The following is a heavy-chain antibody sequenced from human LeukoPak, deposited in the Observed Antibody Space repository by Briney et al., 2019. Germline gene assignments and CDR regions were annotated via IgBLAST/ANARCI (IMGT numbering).Heavy chain of an antibody. Sequence: SSQTLSLTCTVSGGSISSGGYYWSWIRQHPGKGLEWIGYIYYSGSTNYNPSLKSRVTISVDTSKNQFSLKLSSVTAADTAVYYCARDFYGSGSPTPGYWGQGTLVTVSS. CDR3: ARDFYGSGSPTPGY. CDR2: IYYSGST. V-gene: IGHV4-31*03. D-gene: IGHD3-10*01. CDR1: GGSISSGGYY. J-gene: IGHJ4*02.